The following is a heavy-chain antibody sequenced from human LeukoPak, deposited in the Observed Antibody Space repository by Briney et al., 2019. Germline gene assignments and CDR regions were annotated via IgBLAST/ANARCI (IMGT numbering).Heavy chain of an antibody. CDR2: ISSSGSTI. Sequence: GGSLRLSCAASGLTFSSYEMNWVRQAPGKGLEWVSYISSSGSTIYYADSVKGRFTISRDNARNSLYLQMNSLRAEDTAVYYCARDLLLWFGAYYGMDVWGQGTTVTVSS. V-gene: IGHV3-48*03. D-gene: IGHD3-10*01. CDR1: GLTFSSYE. CDR3: ARDLLLWFGAYYGMDV. J-gene: IGHJ6*02.